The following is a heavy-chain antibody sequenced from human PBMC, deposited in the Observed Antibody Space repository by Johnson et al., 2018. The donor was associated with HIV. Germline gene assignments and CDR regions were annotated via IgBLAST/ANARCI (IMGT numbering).Heavy chain of an antibody. CDR2: IAHDESIT. CDR3: ARVRRREQKLDAFDI. CDR1: GFTFADYG. D-gene: IGHD1-26*01. Sequence: QVQLVESGGGVVQPGGSLRLSCAASGFTFADYGMHWVRQPPGQGLEWVAFIAHDESITHYADSVKGRFTMSRDNSKNTLYLHMKSLRPEDTSIYYCARVRRREQKLDAFDIWGQGTMVTVSS. V-gene: IGHV3-30*02. J-gene: IGHJ3*02.